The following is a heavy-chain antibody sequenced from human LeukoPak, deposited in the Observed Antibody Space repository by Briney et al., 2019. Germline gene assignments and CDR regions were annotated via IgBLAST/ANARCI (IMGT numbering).Heavy chain of an antibody. CDR2: IYSSGST. D-gene: IGHD5-12*01. Sequence: WEALSLTCTVSGGSISSYYGGWIRQPAGRGLGWIGRIYSSGSTNYNPSLKSRVTMSVDTSKTQFSLKLSSVTAADTAVYYCARDYYSGYDYWGQGTLVTVSS. CDR3: ARDYYSGYDY. V-gene: IGHV4-4*07. CDR1: GGSISSYY. J-gene: IGHJ4*02.